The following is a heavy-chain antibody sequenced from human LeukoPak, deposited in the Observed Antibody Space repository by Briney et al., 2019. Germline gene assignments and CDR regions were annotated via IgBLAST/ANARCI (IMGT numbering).Heavy chain of an antibody. Sequence: SETLSLTCTVSGGSISSYYWIWIRQPPGKGLEWIGYIYYSGSTDYNPSLKSRVTISVDTSKNQFSLKLSSVTAADTAVYYCAGHSNGVPYWGQGTLVTVSS. CDR3: AGHSNGVPY. CDR2: IYYSGST. D-gene: IGHD4-11*01. V-gene: IGHV4-59*01. J-gene: IGHJ4*02. CDR1: GGSISSYY.